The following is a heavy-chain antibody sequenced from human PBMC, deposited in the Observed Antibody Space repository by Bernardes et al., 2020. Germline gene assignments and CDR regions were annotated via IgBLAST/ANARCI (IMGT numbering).Heavy chain of an antibody. V-gene: IGHV1-18*01. CDR3: ARVRDGWSWGYSDY. J-gene: IGHJ4*02. D-gene: IGHD6-19*01. CDR1: GYTFTSYG. CDR2: ISAYNGNT. Sequence: ASVKVSCKASGYTFTSYGISWVRQAPGQGLEWMGWISAYNGNTNYAQKLQGRVTMTTDTSTSTAYMELRSLRSDDTAVYYCARVRDGWSWGYSDYWGQGTLVTVSS.